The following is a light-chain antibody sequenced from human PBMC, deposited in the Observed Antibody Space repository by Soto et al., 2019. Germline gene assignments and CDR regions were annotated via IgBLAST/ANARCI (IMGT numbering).Light chain of an antibody. J-gene: IGKJ2*01. Sequence: EIVMTQSPANLSVSPGGRATLSCRASQTVHSTLAWYPHTSGQAPRLLISAATTRATGIPARISGSGSGTEFTRTITSLQSEDSAVYFCHQYNDWPVYTWGPGTKLEIK. V-gene: IGKV3-15*01. CDR1: QTVHST. CDR2: AAT. CDR3: HQYNDWPVYT.